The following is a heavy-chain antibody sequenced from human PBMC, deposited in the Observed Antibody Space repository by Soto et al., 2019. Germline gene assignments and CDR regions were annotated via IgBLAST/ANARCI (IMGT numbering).Heavy chain of an antibody. J-gene: IGHJ4*02. D-gene: IGHD1-7*01. CDR2: IRFDGSNE. V-gene: IGHV3-33*01. Sequence: QEQLVESGGGVVQPGTSLRLSCAVPGGIFHGYGMHWVRQAPGKGLEWVAIIRFDGSNEEYADSVKGRFSISRDNSNKTLYLQMNTLGAEDAAVYDCARDRIGGTVFRGYLDYWGRGTVVTVSS. CDR1: GGIFHGYG. CDR3: ARDRIGGTVFRGYLDY.